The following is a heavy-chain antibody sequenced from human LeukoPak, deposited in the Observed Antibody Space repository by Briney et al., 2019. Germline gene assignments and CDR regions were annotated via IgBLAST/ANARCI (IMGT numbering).Heavy chain of an antibody. V-gene: IGHV3-53*01. CDR2: IYSDGST. CDR3: ARERGRGRDSPWFDY. J-gene: IGHJ4*02. Sequence: PGGSLRPSCAASGFIVSGDFMSWVRQAPGKGLEWVSVIYSDGSTYYADSVKGRFIISRDNSKNTLDLQMTGLRAEDTAVYYCARERGRGRDSPWFDYWGQGTLVTVSS. CDR1: GFIVSGDF. D-gene: IGHD1-26*01.